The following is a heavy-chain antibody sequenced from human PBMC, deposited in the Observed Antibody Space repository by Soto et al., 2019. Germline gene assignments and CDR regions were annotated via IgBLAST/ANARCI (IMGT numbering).Heavy chain of an antibody. V-gene: IGHV3-23*01. CDR2: LSDCGGSI. CDR3: AKVSSAWYAGFFDL. J-gene: IGHJ4*02. Sequence: PGGSLRLSCTTSGFTFNRHSLTWVRPAPGKGLEWVSGLSDCGGSIYYADSVKGRFTISRDNSMNTLYLQMNTLRAEDTAVYYCAKVSSAWYAGFFDLWGQGTLVTVSS. D-gene: IGHD2-8*01. CDR1: GFTFNRHS.